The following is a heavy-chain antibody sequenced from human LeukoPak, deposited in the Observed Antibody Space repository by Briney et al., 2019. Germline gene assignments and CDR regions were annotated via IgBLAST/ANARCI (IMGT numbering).Heavy chain of an antibody. V-gene: IGHV3-21*04. CDR2: ISSSSSYI. CDR3: ATREDIQLWLRGHYYYGMDV. CDR1: GFTFSSYS. D-gene: IGHD5-18*01. Sequence: GGSLRLSCAASGFTFSSYSMNWVRQAPGKGLEWVSSISSSSSYIYYADSVKGRFTISRDNSKNTLYLQMNSLRAEDTAVYYCATREDIQLWLRGHYYYGMDVWGQGTTVTVSS. J-gene: IGHJ6*02.